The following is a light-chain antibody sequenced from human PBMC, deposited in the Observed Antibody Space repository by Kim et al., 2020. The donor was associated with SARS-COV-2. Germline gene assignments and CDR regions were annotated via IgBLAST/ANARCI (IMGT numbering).Light chain of an antibody. V-gene: IGLV2-14*03. CDR1: GSDVGGYDH. CDR2: YVT. J-gene: IGLJ3*02. CDR3: SSYTSVSTLV. Sequence: GQSITISCTGTGSDVGGYDHVSWYQQHPGKAPTLIIYYVTRRPSGVSHRFSGSKSANTASLTISGLQPEDEADYYCSSYTSVSTLVFGGGTKLTVL.